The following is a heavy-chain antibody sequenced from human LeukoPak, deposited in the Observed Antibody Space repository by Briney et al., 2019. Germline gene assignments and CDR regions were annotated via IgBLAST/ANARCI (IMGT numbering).Heavy chain of an antibody. J-gene: IGHJ4*02. CDR3: ARDLYSGSYYFDY. V-gene: IGHV3-53*01. D-gene: IGHD1-26*01. CDR2: IYSGGST. Sequence: PGGSLRLSCEASGFTFNNYWMSWVRQAPGKGLEWVSVIYSGGSTYYADSVKGRFTISRDNSKNTLYLQMNSLRAEDTAVYYCARDLYSGSYYFDYWGQGTLVTVSS. CDR1: GFTFNNYW.